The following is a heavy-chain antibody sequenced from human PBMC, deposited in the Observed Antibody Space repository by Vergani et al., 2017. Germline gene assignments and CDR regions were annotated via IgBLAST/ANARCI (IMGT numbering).Heavy chain of an antibody. V-gene: IGHV1-69*06. J-gene: IGHJ3*02. CDR2: IIPIFGTA. D-gene: IGHD4-17*01. Sequence: QVQLVQSGAEVKKPGSSVKFSCKASGGTFSSYAISWVRQAPGQGLEWMGGIIPIFGTANDAQKFQGRVTITADKSTSTAYMELSSLRSEDTAVSYCARGTTVTPLGHVFAFDIWGQGTMVTVSS. CDR3: ARGTTVTPLGHVFAFDI. CDR1: GGTFSSYA.